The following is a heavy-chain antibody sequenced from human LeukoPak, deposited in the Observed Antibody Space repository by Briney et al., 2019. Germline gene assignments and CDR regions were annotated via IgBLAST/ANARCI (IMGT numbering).Heavy chain of an antibody. D-gene: IGHD2-2*01. CDR3: ARIFRYQLVDYYALDV. CDR1: GFRFSDYA. J-gene: IGHJ6*02. CDR2: IDSSSAYI. Sequence: GRSLRLSCAASGFRFSDYAMDWVRQAPGKGLEWVSAIDSSSAYIYYAHSVKGRFTISRDNAKSSVSLQLNSLRDDDTAVYYCARIFRYQLVDYYALDVWGQGTTVTVSS. V-gene: IGHV3-21*01.